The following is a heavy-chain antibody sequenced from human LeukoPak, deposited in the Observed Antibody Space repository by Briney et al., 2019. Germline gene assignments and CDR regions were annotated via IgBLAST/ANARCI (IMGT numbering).Heavy chain of an antibody. CDR1: GASVTNGLYY. Sequence: SETLSLTCTVSGASVTNGLYYWSCTEQTPGQGLEWIGYIDYRGNTKYNPSLQSRDFIFLDTSESQFSLRLSSVTAADTAVYYCARRVYDYYYYMDVWGSGTTVTVSS. CDR3: ARRVYDYYYYMDV. V-gene: IGHV4-61*01. J-gene: IGHJ6*03. D-gene: IGHD2/OR15-2a*01. CDR2: IDYRGNT.